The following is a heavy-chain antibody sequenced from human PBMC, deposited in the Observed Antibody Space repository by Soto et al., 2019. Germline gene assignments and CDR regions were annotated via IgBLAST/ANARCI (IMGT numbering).Heavy chain of an antibody. CDR2: IYPDDSDT. D-gene: IGHD1-1*01. Sequence: PGESLKISCKGSGYSFTTYWIGWVRQMPGKGLEWMGIIYPDDSDTRYSPSFRGQVTISADKSISTAYLQWSSLKASDTAMYYCARLSGRWVQHRVTYFDYWGQGTLVTVSS. V-gene: IGHV5-51*01. J-gene: IGHJ4*02. CDR1: GYSFTTYW. CDR3: ARLSGRWVQHRVTYFDY.